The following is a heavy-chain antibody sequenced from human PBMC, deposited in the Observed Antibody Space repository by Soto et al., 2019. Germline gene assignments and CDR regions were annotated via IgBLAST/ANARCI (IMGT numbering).Heavy chain of an antibody. J-gene: IGHJ6*03. CDR3: ARAGELVWYYYYMDV. V-gene: IGHV3-7*01. CDR1: GFTFSSYW. CDR2: IKQDGSEK. D-gene: IGHD1-26*01. Sequence: PGGSLRLSCAASGFTFSSYWMSWVRQAPGKGLEWVANIKQDGSEKYYVDSVKGRFTISRDNAKNSLYLQMNSLRAEDTAVYYCARAGELVWYYYYMDVWGKGTTVTVSS.